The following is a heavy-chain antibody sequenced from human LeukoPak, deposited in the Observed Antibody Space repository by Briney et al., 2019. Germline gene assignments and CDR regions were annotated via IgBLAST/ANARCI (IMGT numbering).Heavy chain of an antibody. Sequence: SETLSLTCTVSGGSISSSTYYWGWIRQPPGKGLEWIGSIYYSGSTYYNPSLKSRVTISVDTSKNQFSLKLSSVTAADTAVYYCARRARGAKFGSGAFVIWGQGTMVTVSS. CDR1: GGSISSSTYY. D-gene: IGHD3-10*01. CDR2: IYYSGST. CDR3: ARRARGAKFGSGAFVI. V-gene: IGHV4-39*01. J-gene: IGHJ3*02.